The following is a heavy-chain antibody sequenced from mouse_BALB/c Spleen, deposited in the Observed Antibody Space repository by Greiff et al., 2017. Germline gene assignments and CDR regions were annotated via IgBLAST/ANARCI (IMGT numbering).Heavy chain of an antibody. CDR2: IYPGSGNT. J-gene: IGHJ4*01. D-gene: IGHD2-4*01. CDR1: GYTFTDYY. CDR3: ARYYDYEGGAMDY. Sequence: QVQLQQSGAELARPGASVKLSCKASGYTFTDYYINWVKQRTGQGLEWIGEIYPGSGNTYYNEKFKGKATLTADKSSSTAYMQLSSLTSEDSAVYYCARYYDYEGGAMDYWGQGTSVTVPS. V-gene: IGHV1-77*01.